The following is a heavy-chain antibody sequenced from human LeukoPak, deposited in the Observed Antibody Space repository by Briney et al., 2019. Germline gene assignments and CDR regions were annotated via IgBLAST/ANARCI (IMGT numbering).Heavy chain of an antibody. V-gene: IGHV4-59*12. CDR3: ARDPLSPGYYYGMDV. J-gene: IGHJ6*02. CDR2: IYYSGST. D-gene: IGHD3-10*01. CDR1: GGSISSYY. Sequence: PSETLSLTCTVSGGSISSYYWSWIRQPPGKGLEWIGYIYYSGSTYHNPSLKSRVTISVDTSKNQFSLKLSSVTAADTAVYYCARDPLSPGYYYGMDVWGQGTTVTVSS.